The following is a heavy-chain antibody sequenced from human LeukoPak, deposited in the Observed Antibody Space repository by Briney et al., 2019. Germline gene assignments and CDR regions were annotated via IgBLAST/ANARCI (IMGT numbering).Heavy chain of an antibody. CDR1: GGTFSSYA. V-gene: IGHV1-69*06. CDR2: IIPIFGTA. D-gene: IGHD2-2*01. J-gene: IGHJ6*03. Sequence: SVKVSCKASGGTFSSYAISWVRQAPGQGLEWMGGIIPIFGTANYAQKFQGRVTITADKSTSTAYMELSSLRSEDTAVYYCARISYCSSTSCYGGVGYYYYMDVWGKGTTVTVSS. CDR3: ARISYCSSTSCYGGVGYYYYMDV.